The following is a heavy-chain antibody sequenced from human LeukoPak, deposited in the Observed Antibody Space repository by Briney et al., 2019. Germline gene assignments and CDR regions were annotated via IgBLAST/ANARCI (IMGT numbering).Heavy chain of an antibody. V-gene: IGHV3-30*18. CDR1: GFTFSSYG. CDR2: ISYDGSNK. J-gene: IGHJ4*02. Sequence: GRSLRLSCAASGFTFSSYGMHWVRQAPGKGLEWVAVISYDGSNKYYADSVKGRFTISRDNYKNTLYLQMNSLRAVDTAVYYCAKDVESYFDYWGQGTLVTVSS. CDR3: AKDVESYFDY.